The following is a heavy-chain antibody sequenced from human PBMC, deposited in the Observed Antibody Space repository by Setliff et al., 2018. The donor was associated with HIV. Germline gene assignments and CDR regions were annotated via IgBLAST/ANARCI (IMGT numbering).Heavy chain of an antibody. CDR3: ARALGSGWYYYYYYGMDV. J-gene: IGHJ6*02. CDR1: GYTFTSYG. CDR2: INPNSGGT. Sequence: GASVKVSCKAFGYTFTSYGINWVRQAPGQGLEWMGWINPNSGGTNYAQKFQGRVTMTRDTSISTAYMELSRLRSDDTAVYYCARALGSGWYYYYYYGMDVWGQGTTVTVSS. D-gene: IGHD6-19*01. V-gene: IGHV1-2*02.